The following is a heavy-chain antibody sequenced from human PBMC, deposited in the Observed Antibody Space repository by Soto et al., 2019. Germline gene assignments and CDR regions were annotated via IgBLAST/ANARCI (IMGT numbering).Heavy chain of an antibody. CDR1: HGSMSPHY. Sequence: QVQLRESGPGLVKSSETLSLTCTVSHGSMSPHYWSWIRQPAGKGLEWIGRVFSSGINKYNPSLRSRVTMSIETSKNLFSLNLTSVTAADTALYYCARARTNSWYDFDSWGRGVPVTVSS. V-gene: IGHV4-4*07. CDR2: VFSSGIN. CDR3: ARARTNSWYDFDS. D-gene: IGHD6-13*01. J-gene: IGHJ4*02.